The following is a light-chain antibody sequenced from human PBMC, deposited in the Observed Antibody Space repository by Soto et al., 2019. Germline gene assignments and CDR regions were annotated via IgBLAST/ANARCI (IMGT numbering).Light chain of an antibody. CDR2: AAS. V-gene: IGKV1-6*01. CDR3: LQDYNFPST. CDR1: QGIGND. Sequence: AIQMTQSPSSLSASLGDRVTITCRASQGIGNDLGWYQQKPGKAPRLLIYAASTLQSGVPSRFSGSGSGTDFTLTISSLQPEDSATYYCLQDYNFPSTFGQGTKVEIK. J-gene: IGKJ1*01.